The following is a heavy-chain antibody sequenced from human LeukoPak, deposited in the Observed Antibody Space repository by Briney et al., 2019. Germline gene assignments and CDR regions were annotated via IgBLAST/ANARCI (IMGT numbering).Heavy chain of an antibody. Sequence: SVKVSCKASGRTFSSYAISWVRQAPGQGLEWMGGIIRIFGTANYAQKFQGRVTITADESTSTAYMELSSLRSEDTAVYYCAAQKTRSSFDYWGQGTLSPSPQ. V-gene: IGHV1-69*13. D-gene: IGHD3-16*02. CDR2: IIRIFGTA. CDR1: GRTFSSYA. CDR3: AAQKTRSSFDY. J-gene: IGHJ4*02.